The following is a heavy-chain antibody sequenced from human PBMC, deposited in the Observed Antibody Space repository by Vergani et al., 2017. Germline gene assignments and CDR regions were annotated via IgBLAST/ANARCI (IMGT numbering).Heavy chain of an antibody. CDR2: ISGSGGST. V-gene: IGHV3-23*01. J-gene: IGHJ6*03. CDR3: AKAGIVVPAAITGIRAYYYYYMDV. D-gene: IGHD2-2*01. Sequence: EVQLLESGGGLVQPGGSLRLSCAASGFTFSSYAMSWVRQAPGKGLEWDSAISGSGGSTYYADSVKGRFTISRDNWKNTLYRQMNRLRPEDTAVYYCAKAGIVVPAAITGIRAYYYYYMDVWGKGTTVTVSS. CDR1: GFTFSSYA.